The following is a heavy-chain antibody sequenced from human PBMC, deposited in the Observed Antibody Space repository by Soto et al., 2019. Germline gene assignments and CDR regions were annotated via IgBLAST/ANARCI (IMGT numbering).Heavy chain of an antibody. Sequence: SETLSLTCTVSGGSLRGYSWSWIRQSPGKGLEWIGYIYYSGGTNYNPSLKSRVTISVDTSKNQFSLKLSSVTAADTAVYYCAREPLTWGQGTLVTVSS. J-gene: IGHJ4*02. CDR3: AREPLT. V-gene: IGHV4-59*12. CDR2: IYYSGGT. CDR1: GGSLRGYS.